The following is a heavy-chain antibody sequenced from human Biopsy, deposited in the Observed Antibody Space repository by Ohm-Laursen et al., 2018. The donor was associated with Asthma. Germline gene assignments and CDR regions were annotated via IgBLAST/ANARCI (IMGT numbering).Heavy chain of an antibody. CDR3: ARGDSSGWSHYYFDY. CDR1: GFTSSDYY. V-gene: IGHV3-53*01. Sequence: SLRLSCAASGFTSSDYYMSWIRQAPGKGLEWVSVIYSGGTSDTADSVRGRFTISRDFYKNTLYLQMDSLRAEDTAVYYCARGDSSGWSHYYFDYWGQGTLVTVSS. D-gene: IGHD6-19*01. J-gene: IGHJ4*02. CDR2: IYSGGTS.